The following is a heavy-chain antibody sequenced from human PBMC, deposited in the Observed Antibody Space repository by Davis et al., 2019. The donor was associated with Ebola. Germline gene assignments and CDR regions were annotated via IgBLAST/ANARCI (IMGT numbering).Heavy chain of an antibody. Sequence: SETLSLTCTVSGGSISSYYWSWIRQLPGKGLEWIGYIYYSGSTNYNPSLKSRVTISVDTSKNQFSLKLSSVTAADTAVYYCARRGHYYDSSGYHAGAFDIWGQGTMVTVSS. J-gene: IGHJ3*02. D-gene: IGHD3-22*01. CDR2: IYYSGST. V-gene: IGHV4-59*08. CDR3: ARRGHYYDSSGYHAGAFDI. CDR1: GGSISSYY.